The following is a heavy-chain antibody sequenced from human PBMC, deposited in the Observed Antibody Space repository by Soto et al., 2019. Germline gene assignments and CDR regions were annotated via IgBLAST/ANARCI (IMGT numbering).Heavy chain of an antibody. CDR3: ARDLSIAAAGFDP. Sequence: ASVKVSCKASGYTFSSHDIHWVRQASGQGLEWMGWMNPSGGSTSYAQKFQGRVTMARDTSTSTVYMELSSLRSEDTAVYYCARDLSIAAAGFDPWGQGTLVTVSS. J-gene: IGHJ5*02. D-gene: IGHD6-13*01. V-gene: IGHV1-46*01. CDR1: GYTFSSHD. CDR2: MNPSGGST.